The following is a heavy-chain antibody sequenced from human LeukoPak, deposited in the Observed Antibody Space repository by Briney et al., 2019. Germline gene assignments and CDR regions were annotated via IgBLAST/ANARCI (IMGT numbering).Heavy chain of an antibody. D-gene: IGHD6-19*01. CDR2: ISYDGSNK. CDR1: GFTFSSYT. Sequence: GGSLRLSCAASGFTFSSYTMNWVRQAPGKGLEWVAVISYDGSNKYYADSVKGRFTISRDNSKNTLYLQMNSLRAEDTAVYYCARDPFYRRSGWYGGYFDYWGQGTLVTVSS. CDR3: ARDPFYRRSGWYGGYFDY. V-gene: IGHV3-30*04. J-gene: IGHJ4*02.